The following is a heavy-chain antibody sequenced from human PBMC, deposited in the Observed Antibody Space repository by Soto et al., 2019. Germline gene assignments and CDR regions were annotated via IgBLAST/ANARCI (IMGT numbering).Heavy chain of an antibody. CDR2: ISGSGGST. J-gene: IGHJ4*02. Sequence: PGGSLRLSCAASGFTFSSYAMSWVRQAPGKGLEWVSAISGSGGSTYYADSVKGRFTISRDNSKNTLYLQMNSLRAEDTAVYYCAKDRYYYDSSGYYQNFDYCGQGTLVTLSS. CDR1: GFTFSSYA. D-gene: IGHD3-22*01. V-gene: IGHV3-23*01. CDR3: AKDRYYYDSSGYYQNFDY.